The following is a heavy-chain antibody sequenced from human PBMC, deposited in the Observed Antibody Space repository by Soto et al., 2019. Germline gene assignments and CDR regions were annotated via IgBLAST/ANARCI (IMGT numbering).Heavy chain of an antibody. CDR1: GFTFSSYA. J-gene: IGHJ6*02. Sequence: SLRLSCAASGFTFSSYAMHWVRQAPGKGLEWVAVISYDGSNKYYADSVKGRFTISRDNSKNTLYLQMNSLRAEDTAVYYCARGPVFYDFWSGDYYYGMDVWGQGTTVTVSS. CDR2: ISYDGSNK. CDR3: ARGPVFYDFWSGDYYYGMDV. V-gene: IGHV3-30-3*01. D-gene: IGHD3-3*01.